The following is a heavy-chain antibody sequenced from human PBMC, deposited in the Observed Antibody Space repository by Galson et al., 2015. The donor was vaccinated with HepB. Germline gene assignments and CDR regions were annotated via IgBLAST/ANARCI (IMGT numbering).Heavy chain of an antibody. CDR3: ARDYASSWYFNHYYGMDV. D-gene: IGHD6-13*01. V-gene: IGHV3-30*04. CDR2: ISYDGSNK. CDR1: GFTFSSYA. J-gene: IGHJ6*02. Sequence: SGFTFSSYAMHWVRQAPGKGLEWVAVISYDGSNKYYADSVKGRFTISRDNSKNTLYLQMNSLRAEDTAVYYCARDYASSWYFNHYYGMDVWGQGTTVTVSS.